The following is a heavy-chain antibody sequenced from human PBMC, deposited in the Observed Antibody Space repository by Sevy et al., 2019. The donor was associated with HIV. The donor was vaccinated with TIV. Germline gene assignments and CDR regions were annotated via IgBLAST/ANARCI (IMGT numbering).Heavy chain of an antibody. V-gene: IGHV3-66*01. CDR3: AREDRGSTWNSYYFDY. CDR2: IYSDGST. CDR1: GFTVSSSF. J-gene: IGHJ4*02. Sequence: WGSLRLSCAASGFTVSSSFMSWVRQAPGKGLEWVSVIYSDGSTYYEDSVKGRFTISRDNSKNTLYLQMNSLRAEDTAVYYCAREDRGSTWNSYYFDYWGQGILVTVSS. D-gene: IGHD3-10*01.